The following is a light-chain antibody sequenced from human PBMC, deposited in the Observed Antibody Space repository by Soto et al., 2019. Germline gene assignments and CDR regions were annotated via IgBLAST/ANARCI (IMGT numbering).Light chain of an antibody. J-gene: IGKJ4*01. Sequence: DIQMTQSPSSLSASEGDRVTITCRASQGNNNYLAWYQQKPGKVPKLLIYAASTLQSGVPSRFSGGGSETDFTLTISSLQPEDVATYYCQQYNSAALTFGGGAKVEIK. CDR2: AAS. CDR3: QQYNSAALT. V-gene: IGKV1-27*01. CDR1: QGNNNY.